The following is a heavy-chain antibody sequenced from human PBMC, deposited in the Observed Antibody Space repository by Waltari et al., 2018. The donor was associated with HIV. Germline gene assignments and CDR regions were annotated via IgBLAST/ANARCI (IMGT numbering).Heavy chain of an antibody. CDR3: ARVGTNCTNGVCHVHWFDP. D-gene: IGHD2-8*01. CDR1: GGSISSSNW. CDR2: IYHSGST. V-gene: IGHV4-4*02. J-gene: IGHJ5*02. Sequence: QVQLQESGPGLVKPSGTLSLTCAVSGGSISSSNWWSWVRQPPGKGLEWIGEIYHSGSTNYNPSLKSRVTISVDKSKNQFSLKLSSVTAADTAVYYCARVGTNCTNGVCHVHWFDPWGQGTLVTVSS.